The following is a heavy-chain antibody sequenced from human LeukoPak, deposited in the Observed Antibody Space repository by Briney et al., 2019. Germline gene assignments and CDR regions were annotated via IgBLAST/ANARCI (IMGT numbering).Heavy chain of an antibody. Sequence: PGGSLRLSCAASGFTFSSYAMHWVRQAPGKGLEWVAVISCDGSNKYYADSVKGRFTISRDNSKNTLYLQMNSLRAEDTAVYYCARSEIGYCSGGSCYEAAFDIWGQGTMVTVSS. CDR2: ISCDGSNK. D-gene: IGHD2-15*01. V-gene: IGHV3-30*04. CDR3: ARSEIGYCSGGSCYEAAFDI. J-gene: IGHJ3*02. CDR1: GFTFSSYA.